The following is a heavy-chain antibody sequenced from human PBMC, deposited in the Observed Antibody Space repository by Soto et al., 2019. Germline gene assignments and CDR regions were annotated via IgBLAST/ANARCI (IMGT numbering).Heavy chain of an antibody. Sequence: EVQLLESGGVLVQPGGSLRLSCTASGFTFSSHAMTWVRQAPGTGLEWVSGLRDSGISIYYADSVKDRLTISRDNSKNTLYLQIHTLRAEDTAVYYCATVSSSRYAGFFDLWGQGTLVTVSS. CDR2: LRDSGISI. CDR3: ATVSSSRYAGFFDL. V-gene: IGHV3-23*01. J-gene: IGHJ4*02. D-gene: IGHD6-13*01. CDR1: GFTFSSHA.